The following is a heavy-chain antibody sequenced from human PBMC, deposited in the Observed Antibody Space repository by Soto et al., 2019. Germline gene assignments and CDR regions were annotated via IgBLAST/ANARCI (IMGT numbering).Heavy chain of an antibody. CDR2: IWYDGSNK. J-gene: IGHJ6*02. CDR3: ARDYNGDYFGYYYYGMDV. D-gene: IGHD4-17*01. V-gene: IGHV3-33*01. CDR1: GFTFSSYG. Sequence: PGGSLRLSCAASGFTFSSYGMHWVRQAPGKGLEWVAVIWYDGSNKYYADSVKGRFTISRDNSKNTLYLQMNSLRAEDTAVYYCARDYNGDYFGYYYYGMDVWGQGTTVTVSS.